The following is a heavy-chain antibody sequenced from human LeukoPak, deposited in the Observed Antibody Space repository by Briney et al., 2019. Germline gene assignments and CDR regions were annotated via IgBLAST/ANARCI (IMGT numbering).Heavy chain of an antibody. J-gene: IGHJ5*02. CDR2: IYYSGST. CDR3: ARTSKGYDFMYWFDP. Sequence: SETLSLTCAVSGGSISSSNWWSWVRQPPGKGLEWIGYIYYSGSTNYNPSLKSRVTISVDTSKNQFSLKLSSVTAADTAVYYCARTSKGYDFMYWFDPWGQGTLVTVSS. V-gene: IGHV4-4*02. CDR1: GGSISSSNW. D-gene: IGHD3-3*01.